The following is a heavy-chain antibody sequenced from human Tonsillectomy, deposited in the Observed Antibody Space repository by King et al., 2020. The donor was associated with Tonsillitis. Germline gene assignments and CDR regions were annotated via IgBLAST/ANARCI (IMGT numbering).Heavy chain of an antibody. J-gene: IGHJ3*02. CDR3: ARVHKGVAAGTTRALGAFDI. D-gene: IGHD6-13*01. V-gene: IGHV4-34*01. Sequence: VQLQQWGAGLLKPSETLSLTCAVYGGSFSGYYWSWIRQPPGKGLEWIGEINHSGSTNYNPSLKSRVTISVDTSKNQFSLKLSSVTAADTAVYYCARVHKGVAAGTTRALGAFDIWGQGTMVTVSS. CDR2: INHSGST. CDR1: GGSFSGYY.